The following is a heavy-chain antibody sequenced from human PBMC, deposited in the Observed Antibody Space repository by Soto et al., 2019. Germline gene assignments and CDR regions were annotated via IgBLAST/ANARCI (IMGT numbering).Heavy chain of an antibody. CDR1: GDTFTSYY. J-gene: IGHJ4*02. Sequence: ASVKVSCKASGDTFTSYYMHWVRQAPGQGLEWMGIINPSGGSTSYARKFQGRVTMTRDTSTSTVYMELSSLRSEDTAVYYCARDQRGNYDFWSGYYIPRGPGFDYWGQGTLVTVSS. D-gene: IGHD3-3*01. CDR3: ARDQRGNYDFWSGYYIPRGPGFDY. V-gene: IGHV1-46*01. CDR2: INPSGGST.